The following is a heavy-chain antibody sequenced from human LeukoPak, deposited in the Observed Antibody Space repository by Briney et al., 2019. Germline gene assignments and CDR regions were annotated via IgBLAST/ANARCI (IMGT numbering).Heavy chain of an antibody. CDR1: GFTFSSYG. Sequence: GGSLRLSCAASGFTFSSYGMHWVRQAPGKGLEWVAFIRYDGSNKYYADSVKGRFTISRDNSKNTLYLQMNSLRAEDTAVYYCATDIVVVVAATLPGGGHKGYWGQGTLVTVSS. J-gene: IGHJ4*02. CDR3: ATDIVVVVAATLPGGGHKGY. V-gene: IGHV3-30*02. D-gene: IGHD2-15*01. CDR2: IRYDGSNK.